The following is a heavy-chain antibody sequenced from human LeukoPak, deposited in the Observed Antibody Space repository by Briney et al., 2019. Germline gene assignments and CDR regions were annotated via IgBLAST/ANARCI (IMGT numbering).Heavy chain of an antibody. D-gene: IGHD4-17*01. J-gene: IGHJ3*02. V-gene: IGHV3-11*06. Sequence: GGSLRLSCAASGFTFSDFYMIWIRQAPGKGLEWVSSISSSSSYIYYADSVKGRFTISRDNAKTSLYLQMNSLRAEDTAVYYCARDRLIYGDYGDAFDIWGQGTMVTVSS. CDR3: ARDRLIYGDYGDAFDI. CDR2: ISSSSSYI. CDR1: GFTFSDFY.